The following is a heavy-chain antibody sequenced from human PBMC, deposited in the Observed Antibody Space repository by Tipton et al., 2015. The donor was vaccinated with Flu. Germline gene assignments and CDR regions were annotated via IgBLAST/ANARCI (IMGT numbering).Heavy chain of an antibody. CDR3: AKKDTAAALDP. Sequence: SLRLSCAASGFTFSKYAMSWVRQAPGKGLEWVSAFSATGGRTYYADSVKGRFTVSRDNVKNTLYLQMNSLRAEDTAVYYCAKKDTAAALDPWGQGTLVPVSS. CDR1: GFTFSKYA. V-gene: IGHV3-23*01. J-gene: IGHJ5*02. CDR2: FSATGGRT. D-gene: IGHD6-13*01.